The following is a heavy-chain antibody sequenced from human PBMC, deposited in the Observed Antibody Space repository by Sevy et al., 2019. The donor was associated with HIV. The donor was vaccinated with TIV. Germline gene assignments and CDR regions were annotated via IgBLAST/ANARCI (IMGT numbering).Heavy chain of an antibody. CDR2: ISSSSSTI. D-gene: IGHD6-13*01. Sequence: GGSLRLSCAASGFTFSSYSMNWVRQAPGKGLEWVSYISSSSSTIYYADSVKGRFTISRDNAKNSLYLQMNSLRDEDTAVYYCAREGSSSWSPEDHDAFDIWGQGTMVTVSS. J-gene: IGHJ3*02. CDR3: AREGSSSWSPEDHDAFDI. CDR1: GFTFSSYS. V-gene: IGHV3-48*02.